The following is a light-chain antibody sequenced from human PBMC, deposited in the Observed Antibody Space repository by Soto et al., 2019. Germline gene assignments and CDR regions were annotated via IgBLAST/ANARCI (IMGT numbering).Light chain of an antibody. CDR1: SSDVGGYNY. V-gene: IGLV2-8*01. CDR3: SSYAGSNYYV. J-gene: IGLJ1*01. Sequence: SVLTQPPSASGSPGQSVTISCTGTSSDVGGYNYVSWYQQHPGKAPKLMIYEVSKRPSGVPDRFSGSKSGNTASLTVSGLQAEDEADYYCSSYAGSNYYVFGTGTKATVL. CDR2: EVS.